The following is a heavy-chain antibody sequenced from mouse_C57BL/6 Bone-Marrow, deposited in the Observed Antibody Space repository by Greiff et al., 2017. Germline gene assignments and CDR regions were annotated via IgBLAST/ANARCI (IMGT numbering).Heavy chain of an antibody. J-gene: IGHJ3*01. CDR3: TTLDGYYPDAY. Sequence: EVQLQQSGAELVRPGASVKLSCTASGFNIKDDYMHWVKQRPEQGLEWIGWIDPENGDTEYASKFQGKATITADTSSNTAYLQLSSLTSEDTAVYYCTTLDGYYPDAYWGQGTLVTVSA. D-gene: IGHD2-3*01. V-gene: IGHV14-4*01. CDR1: GFNIKDDY. CDR2: IDPENGDT.